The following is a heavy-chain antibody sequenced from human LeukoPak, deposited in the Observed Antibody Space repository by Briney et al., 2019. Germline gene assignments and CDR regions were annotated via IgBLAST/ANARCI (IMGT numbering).Heavy chain of an antibody. D-gene: IGHD6-13*01. Sequence: GGSLRLSCAASGFSFSNAWMSWVRQAPGKGLEWVANIKQDGSEKYYVDSVKGRFTISRDNAKNSLYLQMNSLRAEDTAVYYCASLSIAAAVDYWGQGTLVTVSS. CDR1: GFSFSNAW. CDR2: IKQDGSEK. J-gene: IGHJ4*02. V-gene: IGHV3-7*01. CDR3: ASLSIAAAVDY.